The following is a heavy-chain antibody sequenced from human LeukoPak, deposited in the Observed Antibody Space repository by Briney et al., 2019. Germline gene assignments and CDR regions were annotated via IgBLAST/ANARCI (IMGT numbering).Heavy chain of an antibody. J-gene: IGHJ5*01. D-gene: IGHD3-3*01. V-gene: IGHV3-7*01. CDR3: ARGGHITIFGVLIDS. Sequence: GGSLRLSCAASGFTFSSYWMSWVRQAPGKGLEWVANIKQDGSEKYYVDSVKGRFTISRDNAKNSLYLQMNSLRAEDTAVYYCARGGHITIFGVLIDSWGQGTLVTVSS. CDR2: IKQDGSEK. CDR1: GFTFSSYW.